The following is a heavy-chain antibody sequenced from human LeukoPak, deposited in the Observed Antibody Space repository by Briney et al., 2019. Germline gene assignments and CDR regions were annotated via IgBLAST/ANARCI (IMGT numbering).Heavy chain of an antibody. CDR1: GFTFGDYA. Sequence: GSLRLSCTSSGFTFGDYAITWVRQPPGKGLEWIGEINHSGSTNYNPSLKSRVTISVDTSKNQFSLKLSSVTAADTAVYYCARGYDILIIWGQGTMVTVSS. J-gene: IGHJ3*02. CDR3: ARGYDILII. CDR2: INHSGST. D-gene: IGHD3-9*01. V-gene: IGHV4-34*01.